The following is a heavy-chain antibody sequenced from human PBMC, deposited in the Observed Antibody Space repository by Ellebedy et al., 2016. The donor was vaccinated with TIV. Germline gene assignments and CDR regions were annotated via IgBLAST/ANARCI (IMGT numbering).Heavy chain of an antibody. D-gene: IGHD3-10*01. CDR3: ARWFGELLYVRWFDP. CDR2: IYHSGST. Sequence: GSLRFSCTVSGGSISRSSSYWGWIRQPPGKGLEWIGSIYHSGSTDYNPSLKSRVSISADTSKNQFSLRLSSVTAADTAVYYCARWFGELLYVRWFDPWGQGTLVTVSS. V-gene: IGHV4-39*01. J-gene: IGHJ5*02. CDR1: GGSISRSSSY.